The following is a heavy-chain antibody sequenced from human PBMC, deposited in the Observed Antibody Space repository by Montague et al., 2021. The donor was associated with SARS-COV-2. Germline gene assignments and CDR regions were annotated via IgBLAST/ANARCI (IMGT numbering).Heavy chain of an antibody. V-gene: IGHV4-61*03. Sequence: SETLSLTCSVSGVSVSSNNYYWTWIRRPPGKGLEWIGYIYFNGNTXLNPSLEGQVTTSIDTSKNHFSLRLTSVTPADTAVYYCAREVVGVKTNWLDTWGQGTLVTVSS. CDR3: AREVVGVKTNWLDT. CDR2: IYFNGNT. J-gene: IGHJ5*02. CDR1: GVSVSSNNYY. D-gene: IGHD3-16*01.